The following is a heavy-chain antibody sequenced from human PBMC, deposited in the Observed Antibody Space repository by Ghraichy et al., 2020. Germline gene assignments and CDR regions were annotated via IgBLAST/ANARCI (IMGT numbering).Heavy chain of an antibody. CDR2: IIPNLGIA. CDR1: GCTFSSYT. J-gene: IGHJ4*02. CDR3: ARDGDSSQLNFDY. Sequence: SVKVSCKASGCTFSSYTISWVRQAPGQGLEWMGRIIPNLGIANYAQKFQGRVTITADKSTSTAYMELSSLRSEDTAVYYCARDGDSSQLNFDYWGQGTLVTVSS. D-gene: IGHD1-1*01. V-gene: IGHV1-69*04.